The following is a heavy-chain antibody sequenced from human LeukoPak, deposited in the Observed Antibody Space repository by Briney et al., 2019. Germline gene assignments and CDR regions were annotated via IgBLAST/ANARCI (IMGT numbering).Heavy chain of an antibody. CDR3: ARSTMVRGVEVDY. D-gene: IGHD3-10*01. J-gene: IGHJ4*02. CDR2: IYYSGST. CDR1: GGSISSGGYY. Sequence: SETLSLTCTVSGGSISSGGYYWSWIRQHPGKGLEWIGYIYYSGSTYYNPSLKSRVTISVDTSKNQFSLKLSSVTAADTAVYYCARSTMVRGVEVDYWGQGTLVTVSS. V-gene: IGHV4-31*03.